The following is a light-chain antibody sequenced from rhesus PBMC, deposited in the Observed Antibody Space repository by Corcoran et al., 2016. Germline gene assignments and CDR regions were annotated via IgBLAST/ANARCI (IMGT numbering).Light chain of an antibody. V-gene: IGKV3-35*01. CDR3: QQESNWPLT. Sequence: EIVMTQSPATLSLSPGERATLSCRASQSVNYNLAWYHQKPGQAPRLLFYDTSNRASGIPDRFSGSGSGTDFTLTISSLEPEDVGVYFCQQESNWPLTFGGGTRVDI. J-gene: IGKJ4*01. CDR1: QSVNYN. CDR2: DTS.